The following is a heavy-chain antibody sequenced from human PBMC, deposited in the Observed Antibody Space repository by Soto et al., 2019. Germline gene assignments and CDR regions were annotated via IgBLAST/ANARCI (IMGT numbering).Heavy chain of an antibody. J-gene: IGHJ6*02. CDR2: IWYDGSNK. CDR3: ASRIRFLEWLSAPNYGMDV. V-gene: IGHV3-33*01. CDR1: GFTFSSYG. D-gene: IGHD3-3*01. Sequence: GGSLRLSCAASGFTFSSYGMHWVRQAPGKGLEWVAVIWYDGSNKYYADSVKGRFTISRDNSKNTLYLQMNSLRAEDTAVYYCASRIRFLEWLSAPNYGMDVWGQGTTVTVS.